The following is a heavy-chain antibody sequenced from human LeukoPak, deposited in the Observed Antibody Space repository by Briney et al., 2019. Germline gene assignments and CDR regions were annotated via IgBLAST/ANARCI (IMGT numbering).Heavy chain of an antibody. CDR1: GFTFSSYA. D-gene: IGHD6-19*01. CDR3: AKDSVAGTGGFDY. J-gene: IGHJ4*02. CDR2: ISGSGGST. V-gene: IGHV3-23*01. Sequence: GGSLRLSCAASGFTFSSYAMSWVRQAPGKGLEWVSAISGSGGSTYYADSVKGRFTISRDNSKNTLYLQMNSLRAEDAAVYYCAKDSVAGTGGFDYWGQGTLVTVSS.